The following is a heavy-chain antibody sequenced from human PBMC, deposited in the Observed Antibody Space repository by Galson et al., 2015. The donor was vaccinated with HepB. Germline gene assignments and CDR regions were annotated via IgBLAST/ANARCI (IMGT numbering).Heavy chain of an antibody. CDR3: ARDPPPDDYYDSSGYQGDY. V-gene: IGHV1-69*13. D-gene: IGHD3-22*01. J-gene: IGHJ4*02. CDR2: IIPIFGTA. Sequence: SVKVSCKASGGTFSSYAIGWVRQAPGQGLEWMGGIIPIFGTANYAQKFQGRVTITADESTSTAYMELSSLRSEDTAVYYCARDPPPDDYYDSSGYQGDYWGQGTLVTVSS. CDR1: GGTFSSYA.